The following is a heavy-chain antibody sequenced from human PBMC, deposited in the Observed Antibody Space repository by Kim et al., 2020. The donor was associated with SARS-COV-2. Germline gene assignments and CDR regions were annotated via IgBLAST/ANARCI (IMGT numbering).Heavy chain of an antibody. J-gene: IGHJ2*01. CDR2: IIPIFGTA. V-gene: IGHV1-69*13. D-gene: IGHD2-21*02. CDR1: GGTFSSYA. CDR3: ARADSGGDCSCYWYFDL. Sequence: SVKVSCKASGGTFSSYAISWVRQAPGQGLEWMGGIIPIFGTANYAQKFQGRVTITADESTSTAYMELSSLRSEDTAVYYCARADSGGDCSCYWYFDLWGRGTLVTVSS.